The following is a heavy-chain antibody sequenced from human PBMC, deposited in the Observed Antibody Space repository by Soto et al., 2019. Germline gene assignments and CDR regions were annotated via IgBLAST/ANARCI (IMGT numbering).Heavy chain of an antibody. CDR2: IYYSGST. Sequence: QVQLRESGPGLVKPSETLSLTCTVSGGSISSYYWSWIRQPPGKGLEWIGYIYYSGSTNYNPSLKSRVTISVDTSKNQFSLKLSSVTAVDTAVYYCARRYGGNFDYWGQGTLVTVSS. V-gene: IGHV4-59*01. CDR1: GGSISSYY. J-gene: IGHJ4*02. D-gene: IGHD1-26*01. CDR3: ARRYGGNFDY.